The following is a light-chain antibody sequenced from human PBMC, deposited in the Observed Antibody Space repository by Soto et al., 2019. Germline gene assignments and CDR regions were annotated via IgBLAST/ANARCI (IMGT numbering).Light chain of an antibody. V-gene: IGKV3-15*01. J-gene: IGKJ1*01. CDR3: QQYNDWLWT. CDR2: GAS. Sequence: EIVMTQSPATLSVSPGERATLSCRASQSVSSNLAWYQQKPGQAPRLLIYGASTRATGIPARFSGSGSGTEFTLTIGSLQSEDFAVYYCQQYNDWLWTFGQGTKVDI. CDR1: QSVSSN.